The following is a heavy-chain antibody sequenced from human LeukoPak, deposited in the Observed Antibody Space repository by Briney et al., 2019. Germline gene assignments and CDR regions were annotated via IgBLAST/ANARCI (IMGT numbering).Heavy chain of an antibody. Sequence: EASVKVSCKASGGTFSSYAISWVRQAPGQGLEWMGGIIPIFGTANYAQKFQGRVTITADESTSTAYMELSSLRSEDTAVYYCASSLLDYGENKPDYWGQGTLVTVSS. CDR3: ASSLLDYGENKPDY. J-gene: IGHJ4*02. CDR2: IIPIFGTA. D-gene: IGHD4-17*01. CDR1: GGTFSSYA. V-gene: IGHV1-69*01.